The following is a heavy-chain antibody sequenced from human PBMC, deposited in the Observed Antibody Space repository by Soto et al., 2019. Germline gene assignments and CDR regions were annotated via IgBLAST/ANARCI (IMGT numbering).Heavy chain of an antibody. Sequence: ASVKFSCKASGYTFTGYYMHWVRQAPGQVLECMVWINPNSGVTNYXXKFQGWVXXTRDAAISTAXMELSXLRSDDTAVYYCARDHLMDVWRQGTTVTVSS. CDR3: ARDHLMDV. V-gene: IGHV1-2*04. J-gene: IGHJ6*02. CDR1: GYTFTGYY. CDR2: INPNSGVT.